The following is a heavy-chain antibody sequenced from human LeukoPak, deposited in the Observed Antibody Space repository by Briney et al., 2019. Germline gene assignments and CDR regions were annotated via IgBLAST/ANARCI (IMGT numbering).Heavy chain of an antibody. V-gene: IGHV3-23*01. J-gene: IGHJ4*02. CDR1: GFTFSSYA. CDR2: ISGSGGST. CDR3: AKEVGEQWLVLDCFDY. D-gene: IGHD6-19*01. Sequence: GGSLRLSCAASGFTFSSYAMSWVRQAPGKGLEWVSAISGSGGSTYYADSVKGRFTISRDNSKNTLYLQMNSLRAEDTAVYYCAKEVGEQWLVLDCFDYWGQGTLVTVSS.